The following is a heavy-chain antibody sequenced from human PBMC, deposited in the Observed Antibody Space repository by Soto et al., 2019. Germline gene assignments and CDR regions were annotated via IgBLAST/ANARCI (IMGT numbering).Heavy chain of an antibody. CDR2: VSYDTAYE. CDR1: GFTFSTYD. CDR3: AKVSISKSSAVTFDS. J-gene: IGHJ4*02. D-gene: IGHD2-15*01. V-gene: IGHV3-30*18. Sequence: QVHLVESGGGMVQPGTSLRLSCAVSGFTFSTYDMHWVRQAPGKGLEWVAVVSYDTAYENYADSVKGRFTISRDNSKNILYLQMNSLRAEDTAVYYCAKVSISKSSAVTFDSWGRGTLVTVS.